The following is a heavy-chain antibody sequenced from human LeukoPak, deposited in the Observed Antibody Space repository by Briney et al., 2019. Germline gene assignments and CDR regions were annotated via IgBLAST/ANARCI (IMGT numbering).Heavy chain of an antibody. CDR3: ARGPVGVWPFDY. CDR1: GGTFSSYA. D-gene: IGHD1-26*01. V-gene: IGHV1-69*04. Sequence: ASVKVSCKASGGTFSSYAISWVRQAPGQGLEWMGRIIPIFGIANYAQKFQGRVTITADKSTSTAYMELSSLRPEDTAVYYCARGPVGVWPFDYWGQGTLVTVSS. CDR2: IIPIFGIA. J-gene: IGHJ4*02.